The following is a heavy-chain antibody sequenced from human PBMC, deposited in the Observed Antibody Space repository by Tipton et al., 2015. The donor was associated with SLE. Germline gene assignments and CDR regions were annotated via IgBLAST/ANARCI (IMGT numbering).Heavy chain of an antibody. CDR3: ARGGDGFWSGYYLP. D-gene: IGHD3-3*01. Sequence: TLSLTCTVSGGSISSYYWSWIRQPPGKGLEWIGYIYYSGSTNYNPSLKSRVTISVDTSKNQFSLKLSSVTAADTAVYYCARGGDGFWSGYYLPWGQGTLVTVSS. V-gene: IGHV4-59*12. J-gene: IGHJ5*02. CDR2: IYYSGST. CDR1: GGSISSYY.